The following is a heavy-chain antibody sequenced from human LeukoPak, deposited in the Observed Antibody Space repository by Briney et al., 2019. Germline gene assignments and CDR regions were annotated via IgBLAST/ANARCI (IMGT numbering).Heavy chain of an antibody. CDR1: GYTFTSYG. J-gene: IGHJ3*02. CDR3: ARDLPLEDASDAFDI. D-gene: IGHD1-1*01. V-gene: IGHV1-18*01. Sequence: ASVKVSCKASGYTFTSYGISWVRQAPGQVLEWMGWISAYNGNTNYAQKLQGRVTMTTDTSTSTAYMELRSLRSDDTAVYYCARDLPLEDASDAFDIWGQGTMVTVSS. CDR2: ISAYNGNT.